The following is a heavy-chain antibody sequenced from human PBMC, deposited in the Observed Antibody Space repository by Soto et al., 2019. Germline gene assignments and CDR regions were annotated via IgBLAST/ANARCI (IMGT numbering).Heavy chain of an antibody. V-gene: IGHV3-30-3*01. CDR2: ISFDGSNK. J-gene: IGHJ2*01. D-gene: IGHD5-18*01. Sequence: QVQLVESGGGVVQPGRSLRLSCAASGFTLSNYAMHWFRQAPGKGLEWVAIISFDGSNKFYADSVKGRFTISRDNSKNTLYLQMNSLRAEDTAVYYCARDPLWGTAMVLWYFDLWGRGTLVTVSS. CDR1: GFTLSNYA. CDR3: ARDPLWGTAMVLWYFDL.